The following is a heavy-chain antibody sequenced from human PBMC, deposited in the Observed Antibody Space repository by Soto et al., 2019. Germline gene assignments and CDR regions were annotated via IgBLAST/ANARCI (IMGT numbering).Heavy chain of an antibody. CDR3: ARDQTIFGVVTESYHYGMDV. V-gene: IGHV1-69*06. CDR1: GGTFSSYA. CDR2: IIPIFGTA. J-gene: IGHJ6*02. D-gene: IGHD3-3*01. Sequence: VASVKVSCKASGGTFSSYAISWVRQAPGQGLEWMGGIIPIFGTANYAQKFQGRVTITADKSTSTAYMELSSLRSEDTAVYYCARDQTIFGVVTESYHYGMDVWGQGTKVTVSS.